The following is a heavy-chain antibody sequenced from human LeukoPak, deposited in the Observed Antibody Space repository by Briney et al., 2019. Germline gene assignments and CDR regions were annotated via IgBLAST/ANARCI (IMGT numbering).Heavy chain of an antibody. CDR3: ARDGNSWPTYHVGLDV. Sequence: ASVKVSCKASGYTAYMHWVRQAPGQGLEWMGWVSPNNGYTKYAQKFQGRVTMTWDTSLRTAYMDLRRLTSDDTAVYYCARDGNSWPTYHVGLDVWGQGTTVIVSS. J-gene: IGHJ6*02. D-gene: IGHD4-23*01. V-gene: IGHV1-2*02. CDR1: GYTAY. CDR2: VSPNNGYT.